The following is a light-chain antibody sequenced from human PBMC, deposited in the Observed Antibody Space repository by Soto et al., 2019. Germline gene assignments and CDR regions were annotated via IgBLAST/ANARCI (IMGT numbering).Light chain of an antibody. Sequence: QSVLPQPPSVSAASGQTVTISCSGSGSNIGNNYVSWYQQVPGTAPKLLIYDNNQRPSGIPDRFSGSKSGTSATLDITGLQTGDEADYYCGTWDSSLSVVVFGGGTKLTVL. J-gene: IGLJ2*01. V-gene: IGLV1-51*01. CDR1: GSNIGNNY. CDR3: GTWDSSLSVVV. CDR2: DNN.